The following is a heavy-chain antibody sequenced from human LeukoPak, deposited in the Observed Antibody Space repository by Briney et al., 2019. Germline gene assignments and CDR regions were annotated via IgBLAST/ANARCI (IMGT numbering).Heavy chain of an antibody. D-gene: IGHD3-16*02. J-gene: IGHJ3*02. CDR3: ARAGGVSGPLVAFDI. V-gene: IGHV4-4*07. CDR1: GASISSYY. Sequence: SETLSLTCTVSGASISSYYWSWIRQPAGKGLEWIGRFYTSGSTNYSPSLKSRVAMSVDKSKNQFSLKLSSVTAADTAVYYCARAGGVSGPLVAFDIWGQGTMVTVSS. CDR2: FYTSGST.